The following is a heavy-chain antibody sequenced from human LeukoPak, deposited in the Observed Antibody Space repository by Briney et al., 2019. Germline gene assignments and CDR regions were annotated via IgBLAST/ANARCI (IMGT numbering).Heavy chain of an antibody. CDR2: IYSGGST. CDR3: ARRRYNWNAIDY. J-gene: IGHJ4*02. D-gene: IGHD1-20*01. Sequence: GGSLRLSCAASGFTVSNNYMSWVRQAPGKGLEWVSVIYSGGSTYYADSVKGRFTISRDTSKNTLSLQMNSLRAEDTAVYYCARRRYNWNAIDYWGQGTLVTVSS. CDR1: GFTVSNNY. V-gene: IGHV3-53*01.